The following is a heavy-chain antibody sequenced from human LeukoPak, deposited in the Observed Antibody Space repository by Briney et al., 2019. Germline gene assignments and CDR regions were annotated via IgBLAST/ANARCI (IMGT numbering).Heavy chain of an antibody. CDR3: ARVGAYAFDI. V-gene: IGHV4-34*01. CDR1: GGSFSGYY. Sequence: SETLSLTCAVYGGSFSGYYWSWIRQPPGKGLEWIGEINHSGSTNYNPSLKSRVTISVDTSKNQFPLKLSSVTAADTAVYYCARVGAYAFDIWGQGTMVTVSS. CDR2: INHSGST. D-gene: IGHD4/OR15-4a*01. J-gene: IGHJ3*02.